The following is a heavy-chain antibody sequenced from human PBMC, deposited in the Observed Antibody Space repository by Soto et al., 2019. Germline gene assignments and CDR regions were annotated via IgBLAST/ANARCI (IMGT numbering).Heavy chain of an antibody. Sequence: QVTLKESGPVLVKPTETLTLTCTVSGFSLSNARMGVSWIRQPPGKALEWLAHIFSNDEKPYSTSMKSRLTILSNTFKSQVVLTMTNIDPVETPAYFVARATDVLRSFDWLFMLYRTANKVEYCCDFWRQVNLVTVFS. D-gene: IGHD3-9*01. CDR2: IFSNDEK. J-gene: IGHJ4*02. CDR3: ARATDVLRSFDWLFMLYRTANKVEYCCDF. V-gene: IGHV2-26*01. CDR1: GFSLSNARMG.